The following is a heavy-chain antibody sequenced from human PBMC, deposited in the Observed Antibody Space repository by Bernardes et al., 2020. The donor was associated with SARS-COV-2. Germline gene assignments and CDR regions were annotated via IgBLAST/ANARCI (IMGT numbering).Heavy chain of an antibody. Sequence: GPTLVKPTQTLTLTCTFSGFSISTSQVGVGWIRQPPGKALEWLAFIYWDDDKRYSPSLRSRLTIAKDTSKNQVVLTLTNMDPVDTATYYCARRREYNGNWNSGCLDYWGQGSLVTVSS. CDR2: IYWDDDK. D-gene: IGHD1-20*01. CDR1: GFSISTSQVG. V-gene: IGHV2-5*02. CDR3: ARRREYNGNWNSGCLDY. J-gene: IGHJ4*02.